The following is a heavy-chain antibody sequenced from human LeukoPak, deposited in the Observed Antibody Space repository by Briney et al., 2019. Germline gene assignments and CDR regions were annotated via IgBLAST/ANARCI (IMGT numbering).Heavy chain of an antibody. V-gene: IGHV3-21*01. D-gene: IGHD3-22*01. CDR3: ARTPTGYYDSSGYLHDAFDI. J-gene: IGHJ3*02. CDR1: GFTFSSYS. CDR2: ISSSSSYI. Sequence: PGGSLRLSCAASGFTFSSYSMNWVRQAPGKGLEWVSSISSSSSYIYYADSVKGRFTISRDNAKNSLYLQMNSLRAEDTAVYYCARTPTGYYDSSGYLHDAFDIWGQGTMVTVSS.